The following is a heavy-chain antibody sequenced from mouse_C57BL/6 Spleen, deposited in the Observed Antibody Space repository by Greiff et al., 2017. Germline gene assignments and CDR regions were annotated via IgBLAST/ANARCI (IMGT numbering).Heavy chain of an antibody. CDR2: IYPRSGNT. CDR1: GYTFTSYG. Sequence: QVQLQQSGAELARPGASVKLSCKASGYTFTSYGISWVKQRTGQGLEWIGEIYPRSGNTYYNEKFKGKATLTADKSSSTAYMELRSLTSEDSAVYFCARYYYSNYEGGYWGQGTTLTVSS. J-gene: IGHJ2*01. V-gene: IGHV1-81*01. D-gene: IGHD2-5*01. CDR3: ARYYYSNYEGGY.